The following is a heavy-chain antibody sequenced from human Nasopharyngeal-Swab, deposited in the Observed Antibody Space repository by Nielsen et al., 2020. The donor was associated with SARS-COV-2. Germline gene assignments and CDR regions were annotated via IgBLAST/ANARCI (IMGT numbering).Heavy chain of an antibody. CDR3: AREGDGGSGSYLGYYYYYYMDV. CDR1: GGSISSGDYY. Sequence: SETLSLTCTVSGGSISSGDYYWSWIRQPPGKGLEWIGCIYYSGSTYYNPSLKSRVTISVDTSKNQFSLKLSSVTAADTAVYYCAREGDGGSGSYLGYYYYYYMDVWGKGTTVTVSS. CDR2: IYYSGST. D-gene: IGHD3-10*01. V-gene: IGHV4-30-4*01. J-gene: IGHJ6*03.